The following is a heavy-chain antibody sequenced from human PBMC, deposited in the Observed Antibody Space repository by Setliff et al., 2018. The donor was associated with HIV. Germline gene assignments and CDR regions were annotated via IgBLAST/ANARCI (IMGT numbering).Heavy chain of an antibody. D-gene: IGHD1-26*01. CDR2: IQQHGSEI. V-gene: IGHV3-7*01. CDR1: GYTFSSYW. CDR3: ARDGGMGVYYMDV. Sequence: GGSLRLSCAASGYTFSSYWMAWVRQCPGKGLEWVANIQQHGSEIHYVASVEGRFTISRDNAKNSLYLQMNSLRAEDTAVYYCARDGGMGVYYMDVWGKGTTVTVSS. J-gene: IGHJ6*03.